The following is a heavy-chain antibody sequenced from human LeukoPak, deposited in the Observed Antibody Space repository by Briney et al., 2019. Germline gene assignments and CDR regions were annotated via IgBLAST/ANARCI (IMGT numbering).Heavy chain of an antibody. CDR2: IYNRGTT. V-gene: IGHV4-59*01. CDR3: ARGGAGPLRD. Sequence: SETLSLTCTVSGGSISDYHWTWIRQPPGKALEYIGYIYNRGTTYYNPSFKSRVTFSADTSKNHLSLKLNSVTPADTAVYFCARGGAGPLRDWGQGTLVTVSS. CDR1: GGSISDYH. J-gene: IGHJ4*02. D-gene: IGHD3-16*01.